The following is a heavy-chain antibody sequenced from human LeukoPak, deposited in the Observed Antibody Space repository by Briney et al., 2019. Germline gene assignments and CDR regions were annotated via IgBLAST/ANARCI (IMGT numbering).Heavy chain of an antibody. Sequence: SETLSLTCTVSGGPISSYYWSWIRQPAGKGLEWIGRIYTSGSTNYNPSLKSRVTISVDKSKNQFSLKLSSVTAADTAVYYCASDRDYYDSSGNTQYYMDVWGKGTTVTVSS. CDR1: GGPISSYY. CDR2: IYTSGST. J-gene: IGHJ6*03. D-gene: IGHD3-22*01. CDR3: ASDRDYYDSSGNTQYYMDV. V-gene: IGHV4-4*07.